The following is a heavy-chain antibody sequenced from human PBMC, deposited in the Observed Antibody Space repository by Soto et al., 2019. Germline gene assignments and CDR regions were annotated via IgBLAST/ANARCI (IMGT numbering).Heavy chain of an antibody. V-gene: IGHV3-23*01. J-gene: IGHJ4*02. CDR3: AKDQRYCSGGSCGAHDY. D-gene: IGHD2-15*01. CDR1: GFTFSSYA. Sequence: LRLSCAASGFTFSSYAMSWVRQAPGKGLEWVSAISGSGGSTYYADSVKGRFTISRDNSKNTLYLQMNSLRAEDTAVYYCAKDQRYCSGGSCGAHDYWGQGTLVTVSS. CDR2: ISGSGGST.